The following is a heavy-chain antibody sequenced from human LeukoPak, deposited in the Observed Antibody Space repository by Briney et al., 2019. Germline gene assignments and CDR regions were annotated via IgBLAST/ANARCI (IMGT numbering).Heavy chain of an antibody. Sequence: SGPTLVKPTQTLTLTCTFSGFSLSTSGVGVAWMRQSPGQAPEWLTVTYWNDDQRYSPSLKSRLTITKDTSKNQVVLTVTNMDPADTATYHCAHNGLYHWGQGTLVTVSS. CDR1: GFSLSTSGVG. D-gene: IGHD2-2*03. CDR2: TYWNDDQ. J-gene: IGHJ5*02. V-gene: IGHV2-5*01. CDR3: AHNGLYH.